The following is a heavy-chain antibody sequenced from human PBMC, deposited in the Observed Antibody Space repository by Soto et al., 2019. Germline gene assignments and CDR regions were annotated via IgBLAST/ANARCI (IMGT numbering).Heavy chain of an antibody. D-gene: IGHD5-18*01. J-gene: IGHJ6*02. CDR1: GFTFSSYW. CDR3: ASLYSYGYLYYYYYGMDV. V-gene: IGHV3-74*01. Sequence: PGGSLRLSCAASGFTFSSYWMHWVRQAPGKGLVWVSRINSDGSSTSYADSVKGRFTISRDNAKNTLYLQMNSLRAEDTAVYYCASLYSYGYLYYYYYGMDVWGQGTTVTVSS. CDR2: INSDGSST.